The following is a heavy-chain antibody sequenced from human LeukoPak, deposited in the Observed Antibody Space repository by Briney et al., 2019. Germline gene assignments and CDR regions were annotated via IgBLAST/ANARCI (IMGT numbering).Heavy chain of an antibody. CDR1: GYTFTGYY. J-gene: IGHJ6*02. CDR2: INPNSGGT. D-gene: IGHD6-13*01. V-gene: IGHV1-2*02. CDR3: ARESWVSSSWYGGYYYYGMDV. Sequence: GASVKVSCKASGYTFTGYYMHWVRPAPAQGLEWMGWINPNSGGTNYAQKFQGRVTMTRDTSISTAYMELSRLRSDDTAVYYCARESWVSSSWYGGYYYYGMDVWGQGTTVTVSS.